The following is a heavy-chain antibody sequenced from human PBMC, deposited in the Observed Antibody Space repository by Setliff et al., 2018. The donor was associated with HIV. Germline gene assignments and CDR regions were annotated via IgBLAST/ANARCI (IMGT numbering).Heavy chain of an antibody. J-gene: IGHJ4*02. Sequence: PSETLSLTCAVYGGAFSGYYWTWIRQSPGRGLEWIGEVNHKGVANYSPSLMRRATIPADTSKNQFSLRLSSVTAADTALYFCTRAQIAAPRPFDYWGQGTLVTVSS. D-gene: IGHD2-21*01. V-gene: IGHV4-34*01. CDR1: GGAFSGYY. CDR2: VNHKGVA. CDR3: TRAQIAAPRPFDY.